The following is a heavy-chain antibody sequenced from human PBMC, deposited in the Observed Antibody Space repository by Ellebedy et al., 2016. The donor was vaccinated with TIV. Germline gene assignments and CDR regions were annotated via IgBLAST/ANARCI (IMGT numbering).Heavy chain of an antibody. V-gene: IGHV5-10-1*01. CDR1: GYSFTTYW. J-gene: IGHJ4*02. CDR3: ARGGTMAVAGSFDY. D-gene: IGHD6-19*01. CDR2: LDPTDSYT. Sequence: KVSCKGSGYSFTTYWISWVRQMHGKGLEWMGRLDPTDSYTSYSPSCQGHVTTSVDKSINTAYLQWSSLKASDTAMYYCARGGTMAVAGSFDYWGQGTPVTVSS.